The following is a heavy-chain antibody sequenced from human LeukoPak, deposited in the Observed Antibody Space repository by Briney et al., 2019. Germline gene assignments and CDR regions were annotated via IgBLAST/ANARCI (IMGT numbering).Heavy chain of an antibody. D-gene: IGHD6-13*01. J-gene: IGHJ4*02. CDR2: IYNSGNT. V-gene: IGHV4-59*01. Sequence: SETLSLTCTVSGGSITNYYWSWIRQPPGKGLEWIGYIYNSGNTKYNPSLKSRVTISVDTSKNQFSLKLTSVTAADTAVYYCASGPYPAAGTDHQFDYWGQGTLVTVSS. CDR1: GGSITNYY. CDR3: ASGPYPAAGTDHQFDY.